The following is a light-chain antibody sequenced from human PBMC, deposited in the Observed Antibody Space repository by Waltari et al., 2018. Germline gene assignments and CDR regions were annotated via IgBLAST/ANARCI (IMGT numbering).Light chain of an antibody. Sequence: QSALTQPASVSGSPGQSITISCTGTSSDVGGYNHVSWYQQHPGKAPKLIIYEVSNRPSGVLNRFSGSKSGNTASLTISGLQAEDEADYYCSSYTSSSSPVVFGGGTKLTVL. V-gene: IGLV2-14*01. CDR3: SSYTSSSSPVV. J-gene: IGLJ2*01. CDR1: SSDVGGYNH. CDR2: EVS.